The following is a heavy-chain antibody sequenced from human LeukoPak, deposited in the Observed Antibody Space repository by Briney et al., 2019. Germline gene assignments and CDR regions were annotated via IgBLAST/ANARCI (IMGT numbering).Heavy chain of an antibody. CDR3: ASDYYDSSNY. J-gene: IGHJ4*02. CDR1: GGSISSYY. Sequence: SETLSLTCTVSGGSISSYYWSWIRQPPGKGLEWIGYIYYSGSTNYNPSLKSRVTISVDTSKNHFSLRLSSVTAADTAVYYCASDYYDSSNYWGQGTLVTVSS. CDR2: IYYSGST. V-gene: IGHV4-59*08. D-gene: IGHD3-22*01.